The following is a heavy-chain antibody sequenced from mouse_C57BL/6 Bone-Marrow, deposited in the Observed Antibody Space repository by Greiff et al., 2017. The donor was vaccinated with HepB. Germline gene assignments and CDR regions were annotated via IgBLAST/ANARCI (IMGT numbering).Heavy chain of an antibody. J-gene: IGHJ4*01. D-gene: IGHD1-1*01. V-gene: IGHV2-6-1*01. CDR2: IWSDGST. Sequence: VKLVESGPGLVAPSQSLSITCTVSGFSLTSYGVHWVRQPPGKGLEWLVVIWSDGSTTYNSALKSRLSISKDNSKSQVFLKMNSLQTDDTAMYYCARHDGSSHSYAMDYWGQGTSVTVSS. CDR3: ARHDGSSHSYAMDY. CDR1: GFSLTSYG.